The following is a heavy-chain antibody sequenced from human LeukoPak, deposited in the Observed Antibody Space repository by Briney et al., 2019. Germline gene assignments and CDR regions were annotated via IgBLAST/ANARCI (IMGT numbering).Heavy chain of an antibody. CDR2: ISSSSSYI. Sequence: GGSLRLSCAASGFTFSSYSMNWVRQAPGKGLEWVSSISSSSSYIYYADSVKGRFTISRDNAKNPLYLQMNSLRAEDTAVYYCARDFDSSGYVIDYWGQGTLVTVSS. D-gene: IGHD3-22*01. V-gene: IGHV3-21*01. CDR1: GFTFSSYS. J-gene: IGHJ4*02. CDR3: ARDFDSSGYVIDY.